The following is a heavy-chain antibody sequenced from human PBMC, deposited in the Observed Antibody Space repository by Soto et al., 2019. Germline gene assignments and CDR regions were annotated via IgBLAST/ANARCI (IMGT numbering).Heavy chain of an antibody. CDR1: GFTFSSYA. D-gene: IGHD1-20*01. V-gene: IGHV3-23*01. J-gene: IGHJ4*02. CDR3: AKDRPPEYNWNGAPSYFDY. Sequence: GGSLRLSCAASGFTFSSYAMSWVRQAPGKGLEWVSAISGSGGSTYYADSVKGRFTISRDNSKNTLYLQMNSLRAEDTAVYYCAKDRPPEYNWNGAPSYFDYWCQGTLVTVSS. CDR2: ISGSGGST.